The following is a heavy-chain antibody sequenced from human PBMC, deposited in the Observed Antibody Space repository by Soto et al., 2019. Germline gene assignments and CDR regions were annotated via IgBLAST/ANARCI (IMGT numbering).Heavy chain of an antibody. J-gene: IGHJ6*04. CDR1: GFTFSNAW. CDR2: IKSKTDGGTT. V-gene: IGHV3-15*01. CDR3: TTDMAGTGNHYYYGMDV. Sequence: NPGGSLRLSCAASGFTFSNAWMSWVRQAPGKGLEWVGRIKSKTDGGTTDYAAPVKGRFTISRDDSKNTLYLQMNSLKTEDTAVYYCTTDMAGTGNHYYYGMDVWGKGKRGHRLL. D-gene: IGHD1-1*01.